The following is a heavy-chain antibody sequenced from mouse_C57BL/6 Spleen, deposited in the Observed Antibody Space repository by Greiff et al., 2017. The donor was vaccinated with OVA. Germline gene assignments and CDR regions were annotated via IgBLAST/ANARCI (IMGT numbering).Heavy chain of an antibody. V-gene: IGHV1-42*01. J-gene: IGHJ2*01. CDR1: GYSFTGYY. CDR3: ARDGSSDY. Sequence: VQLKESGPELVKPGASVKISCKASGYSFTGYYMNWVKQSPEKSLEWIGEINPSTGGTTYNQKFKAKATLTVDKSSSTAYMQLKSLTSEDSAVYYCARDGSSDYWGQGTTLTVSS. CDR2: INPSTGGT. D-gene: IGHD1-1*01.